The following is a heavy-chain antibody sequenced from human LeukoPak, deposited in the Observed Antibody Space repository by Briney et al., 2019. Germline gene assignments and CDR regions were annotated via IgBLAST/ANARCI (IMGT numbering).Heavy chain of an antibody. Sequence: SETLSLTCTVSGGSISSYYWSWIRQPPGKGLEWIGEINHSGSTNYNPSLKSRVTISVDTSKNQFSLKLSSVTAADTAVYYCARGLDYGDCEDFDYWGQGTLVTVSS. CDR1: GGSISSYY. D-gene: IGHD4-17*01. J-gene: IGHJ4*02. V-gene: IGHV4-34*01. CDR2: INHSGST. CDR3: ARGLDYGDCEDFDY.